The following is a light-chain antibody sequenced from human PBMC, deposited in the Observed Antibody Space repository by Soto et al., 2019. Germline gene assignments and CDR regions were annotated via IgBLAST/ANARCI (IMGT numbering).Light chain of an antibody. CDR2: KAF. J-gene: IGKJ1*01. CDR3: QQYNSYSWT. CDR1: QSISNW. V-gene: IGKV1-5*03. Sequence: DIQMTQSPSTLSAPVGDRVTITCRASQSISNWLAWYQQKPGEAPKLLIYKAFNLENGVPSRFSGSGSGTEFTLTISSLQSDDLATYDCQQYNSYSWTVGQGTKVEIK.